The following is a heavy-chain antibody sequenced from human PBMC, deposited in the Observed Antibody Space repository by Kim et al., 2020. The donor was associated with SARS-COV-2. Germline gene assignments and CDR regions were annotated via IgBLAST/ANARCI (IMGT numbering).Heavy chain of an antibody. CDR3: ARESGWLQAYFDL. Sequence: YADSVKGRFTISRDNAKNSLYLQMNSLRAEDTAVYYCARESGWLQAYFDLWGRGTLVTVSS. V-gene: IGHV3-48*03. D-gene: IGHD5-12*01. J-gene: IGHJ2*01.